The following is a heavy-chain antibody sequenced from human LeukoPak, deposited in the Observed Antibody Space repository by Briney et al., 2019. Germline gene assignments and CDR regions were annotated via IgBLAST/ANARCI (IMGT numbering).Heavy chain of an antibody. D-gene: IGHD2-15*01. CDR2: VGTAGDT. J-gene: IGHJ4*02. V-gene: IGHV3-13*01. CDR1: GFTFSSYD. CDR3: ARGGNRYCSGGSGYIYDY. Sequence: PGGSLRLSCAASGFTFSSYDMYGGRQATGKGLEWVSAVGTAGDTYYPGSVKGRFTISRENAKNSLYLQMNSLRAGDTAVYYCARGGNRYCSGGSGYIYDYLCQGTLVTVSS.